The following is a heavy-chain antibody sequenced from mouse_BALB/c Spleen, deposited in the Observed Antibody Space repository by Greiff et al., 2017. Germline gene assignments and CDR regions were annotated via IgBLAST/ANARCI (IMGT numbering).Heavy chain of an antibody. V-gene: IGHV5-17*02. CDR2: ISSGSSTI. CDR1: GFTFSSFG. D-gene: IGHD1-1*01. CDR3: ARGSYGSSHWYFDV. J-gene: IGHJ1*01. Sequence: EVQLVESGGGLVQPGGSRKLSCAASGFTFSSFGMHWVRQAPEKGLEWVAYISSGSSTIYYADTVKGRFTISRDNPKNTLFLQMTSLRSEDTAMYYCARGSYGSSHWYFDVWGAGTTVTVSS.